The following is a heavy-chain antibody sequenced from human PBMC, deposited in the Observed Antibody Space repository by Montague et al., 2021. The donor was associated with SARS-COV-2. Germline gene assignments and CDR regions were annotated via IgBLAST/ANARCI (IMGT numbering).Heavy chain of an antibody. V-gene: IGHV4-34*04. J-gene: IGHJ6*02. Sequence: SETLSLTCAVDVDSVIGEFRRWSRQHPGERQAWIREVSHSGSTNNNPSLKSRGTISVATSKNQFSLKLSSVTAADTAVYYCARVRYYGSGTCLGMDVWGQGNTVTVSS. CDR3: ARVRYYGSGTCLGMDV. CDR2: VSHSGST. CDR1: VDSVIGEF. D-gene: IGHD3-10*01.